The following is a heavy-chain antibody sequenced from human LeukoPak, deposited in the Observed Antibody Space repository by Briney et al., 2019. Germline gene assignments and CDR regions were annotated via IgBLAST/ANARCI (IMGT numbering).Heavy chain of an antibody. Sequence: ASVKVSCKASGYTFTSYYMHWVRPAPGQGLEWMGRISAHNGNANYAQKFQGRVTMTTDTLATTAYMELRSLRSDDTAVYYCARDLERYYDLEGRSGYWGQGTLVTVSS. CDR2: ISAHNGNA. V-gene: IGHV1-18*04. J-gene: IGHJ4*02. CDR1: GYTFTSYY. CDR3: ARDLERYYDLEGRSGY. D-gene: IGHD3-3*01.